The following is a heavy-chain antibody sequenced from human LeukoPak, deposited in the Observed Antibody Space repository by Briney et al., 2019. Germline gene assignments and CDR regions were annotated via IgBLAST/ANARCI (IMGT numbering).Heavy chain of an antibody. J-gene: IGHJ3*02. CDR2: ISASGDVT. V-gene: IGHV3-23*01. Sequence: GGSLRLSCAASEFTFSKFPMGWVRQAPGRGLEWVSAISASGDVTFHADSVRGRFTISRDNAKNSLYLQMNSLRVEDTAVYYCTRDSGFNAFDIWGQGTMVSVSS. CDR3: TRDSGFNAFDI. CDR1: EFTFSKFP. D-gene: IGHD5-12*01.